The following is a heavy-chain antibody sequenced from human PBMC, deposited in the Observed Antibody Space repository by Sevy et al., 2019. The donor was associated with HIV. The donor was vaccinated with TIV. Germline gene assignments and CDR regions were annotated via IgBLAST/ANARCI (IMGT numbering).Heavy chain of an antibody. J-gene: IGHJ4*02. Sequence: GGSLRLSCAASGFTFSSYAMSWVRQAPGKGLEWVSAISGSGGSTYYADSVKGRFTISRDNSKNTLYLQMNSLRAEDTAVYYCAKRQYQLLSRGYFDYWGQGTLVTVSS. V-gene: IGHV3-23*01. D-gene: IGHD2-2*01. CDR3: AKRQYQLLSRGYFDY. CDR1: GFTFSSYA. CDR2: ISGSGGST.